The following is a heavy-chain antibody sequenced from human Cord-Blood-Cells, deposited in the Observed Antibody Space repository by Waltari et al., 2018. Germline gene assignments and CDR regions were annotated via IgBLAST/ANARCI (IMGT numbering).Heavy chain of an antibody. CDR2: VIPILVIA. J-gene: IGHJ3*02. CDR1: GGTFSSYA. D-gene: IGHD3-10*01. CDR3: ARSTRFGGSGSYYNAFDI. Sequence: QVQLVQSGAEVKKPGSSVKVSCKASGGTFSSYAISWVRQAPGQGLEWMGGVIPILVIANYAKKFQGRVTITADESTSTAYMELSSLRSEDTAVYYCARSTRFGGSGSYYNAFDIWGQGTMVTVSS. V-gene: IGHV1-69*04.